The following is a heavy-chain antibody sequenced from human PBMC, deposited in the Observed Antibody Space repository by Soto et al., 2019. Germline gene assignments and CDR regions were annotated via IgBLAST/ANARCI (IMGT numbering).Heavy chain of an antibody. V-gene: IGHV3-21*01. CDR1: GFTLSSHT. CDR2: ISSDSSYK. D-gene: IGHD2-2*01. Sequence: EVQLVESGGGLGKPGESLRLSCAASGFTLSSHTMNWVRQAPGKGLEWVSSISSDSSYKYYTDSVKGRFTVSRDNAKNSLVLQMDRLRAEDTGVYFRARGEWTRTSCYIGGFYFLGMDVWGQGTTVTVSS. CDR3: ARGEWTRTSCYIGGFYFLGMDV. J-gene: IGHJ6*02.